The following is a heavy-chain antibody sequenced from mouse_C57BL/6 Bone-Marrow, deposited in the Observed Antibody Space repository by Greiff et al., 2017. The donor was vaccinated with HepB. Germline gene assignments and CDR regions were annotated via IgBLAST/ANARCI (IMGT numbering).Heavy chain of an antibody. CDR3: AREGPSY. Sequence: EVQRVESGGGLVKPGGSLKLSCAASGFTFSSYAMSWVRQTPEKRLEWVATISDGGSYTYYPDNVKGRFTISRDNAKNNLYLQMSHLKSEDTAMYYCAREGPSYWGQGTLVTVSA. CDR1: GFTFSSYA. V-gene: IGHV5-4*01. J-gene: IGHJ3*01. CDR2: ISDGGSYT.